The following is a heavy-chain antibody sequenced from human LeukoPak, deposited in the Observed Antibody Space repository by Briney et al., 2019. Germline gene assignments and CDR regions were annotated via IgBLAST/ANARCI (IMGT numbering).Heavy chain of an antibody. CDR1: GGTFSSYA. D-gene: IGHD5-18*01. CDR3: ARDVGYSYGRTFDY. CDR2: IIPIFGTA. V-gene: IGHV1-69*13. J-gene: IGHJ4*02. Sequence: ASVKVSCKASGGTFSSYAISWARQAPGQGLEWMGGIIPIFGTANYAQKFQGRVTITADESTSTAYMELSSLRSEDTAVYYCARDVGYSYGRTFDYWGQRTLVTVSS.